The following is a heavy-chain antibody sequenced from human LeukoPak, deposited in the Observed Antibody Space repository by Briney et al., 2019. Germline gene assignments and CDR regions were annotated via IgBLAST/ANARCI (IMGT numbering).Heavy chain of an antibody. CDR2: ISAYNGNT. Sequence: ASVKVPCKASGYTFTSYGISWVRQAPGQGLEWMGWISAYNGNTNYAQKLQGRVTMTTDTSTSTAYMELRSLRSDDTAVYYCARGYYGSGNYFGPFDYWGQGTLVTVSS. V-gene: IGHV1-18*01. CDR1: GYTFTSYG. J-gene: IGHJ4*02. CDR3: ARGYYGSGNYFGPFDY. D-gene: IGHD3-10*01.